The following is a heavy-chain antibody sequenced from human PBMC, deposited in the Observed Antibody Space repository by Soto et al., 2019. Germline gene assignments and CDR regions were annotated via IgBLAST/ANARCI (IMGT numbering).Heavy chain of an antibody. Sequence: SETLSLTCTVSGGSISSSSYYWGWIRQPPGKGLEWIGSIYYSGSTYYNPSLKSRVTISVDTSKNQFSLKLSSVTAADTAVYYCARHTSGGWLDYWGHGTLVTVSS. J-gene: IGHJ4*01. D-gene: IGHD6-19*01. CDR1: GGSISSSSYY. V-gene: IGHV4-39*01. CDR3: ARHTSGGWLDY. CDR2: IYYSGST.